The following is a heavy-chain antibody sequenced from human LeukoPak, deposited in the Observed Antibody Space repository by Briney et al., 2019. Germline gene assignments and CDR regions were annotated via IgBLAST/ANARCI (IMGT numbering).Heavy chain of an antibody. CDR3: ARVWWSGYNYMDV. CDR1: GFTFSTYS. D-gene: IGHD3-3*01. J-gene: IGHJ6*03. CDR2: IKQDGSDK. Sequence: PGGSLRLSCAASGFTFSTYSMDWVRQAPGQGLEWVANIKQDGSDKNYVDSVKGRFTISRDNAKNSLYLQMNSLRDEDTAVYYCARVWWSGYNYMDVWGKGTTVTVSS. V-gene: IGHV3-7*01.